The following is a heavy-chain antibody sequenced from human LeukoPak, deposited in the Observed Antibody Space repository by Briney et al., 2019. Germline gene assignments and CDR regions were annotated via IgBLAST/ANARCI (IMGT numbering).Heavy chain of an antibody. CDR3: ARSTTLNWFDP. Sequence: GGSLRLSCAASGFTFSSNYMSWVRQAPGKGLEWVSVIYSGGSTYYADSVKGRFTISRHNSKNTLYLQMNSLRAEDTAVYYCARSTTLNWFDPWGQGTLVTVSS. V-gene: IGHV3-53*04. CDR1: GFTFSSNY. CDR2: IYSGGST. J-gene: IGHJ5*02. D-gene: IGHD1-26*01.